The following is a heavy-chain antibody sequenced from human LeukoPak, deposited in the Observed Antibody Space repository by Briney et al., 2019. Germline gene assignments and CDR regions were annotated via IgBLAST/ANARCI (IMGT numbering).Heavy chain of an antibody. CDR3: ARVALLWFGELARPDAFDI. Sequence: PSETLSLTCTVSGGSISSGAYYWTWIRQHPEKGLEWIGFIYYSGSTYYNPSLQSRVYISRDTSKNRFSLNLTSVTAADTAVYYCARVALLWFGELARPDAFDIWGQGTMVTVSS. V-gene: IGHV4-31*03. D-gene: IGHD3-10*01. CDR1: GGSISSGAYY. J-gene: IGHJ3*02. CDR2: IYYSGST.